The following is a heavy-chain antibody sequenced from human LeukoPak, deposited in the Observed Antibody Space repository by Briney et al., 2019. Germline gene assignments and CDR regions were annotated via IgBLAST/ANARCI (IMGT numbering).Heavy chain of an antibody. CDR1: GGSTSSYY. V-gene: IGHV4-59*01. Sequence: SETLSLTCTVSGGSTSSYYWSWIRQPPGKGLEWIGYIYYSGSTNYNPSLKSRVTISVDTSKNQFSLKLSSVTAADTAVYYCSRVYCSGGSCPFDYWGQGTLVTVSS. D-gene: IGHD2-15*01. J-gene: IGHJ4*02. CDR3: SRVYCSGGSCPFDY. CDR2: IYYSGST.